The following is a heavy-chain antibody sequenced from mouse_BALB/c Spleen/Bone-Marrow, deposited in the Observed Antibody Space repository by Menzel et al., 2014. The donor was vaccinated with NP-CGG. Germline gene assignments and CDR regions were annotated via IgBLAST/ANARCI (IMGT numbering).Heavy chain of an antibody. CDR3: ARWGGTPYFDY. V-gene: IGHV1-14*01. CDR2: ITPYNDDT. CDR1: GYTFTSYL. D-gene: IGHD4-1*01. J-gene: IGHJ2*01. Sequence: VQLQQSGPELVKPGASVKMSCKASGYTFTSYLIHWVKQKPGQGLEWIGYITPYNDDTKYNEKFKGKATLTSDKSSSTAYMELSSLTSEDSAVYYCARWGGTPYFDYWGQGTPLTVSS.